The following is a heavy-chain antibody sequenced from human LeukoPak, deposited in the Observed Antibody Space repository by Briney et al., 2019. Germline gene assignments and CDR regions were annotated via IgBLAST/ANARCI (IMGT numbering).Heavy chain of an antibody. D-gene: IGHD3-3*01. CDR1: GYTFTSYD. V-gene: IGHV1-8*03. Sequence: GASVQVSCKASGYTFTSYDINWVRQATGQGREWMGWMNPNSGNTGYAQKFQARVTIPRNTSISTAYMELSRLRSEDTAVYYCARQSNYDFWSGYSPNYYYMDVWGKGTTVTVSS. CDR2: MNPNSGNT. CDR3: ARQSNYDFWSGYSPNYYYMDV. J-gene: IGHJ6*03.